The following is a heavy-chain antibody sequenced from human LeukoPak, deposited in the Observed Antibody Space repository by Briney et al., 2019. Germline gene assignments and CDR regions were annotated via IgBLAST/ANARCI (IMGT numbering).Heavy chain of an antibody. CDR2: ISYDGSNK. J-gene: IGHJ4*02. CDR1: GFTFSSYG. D-gene: IGHD6-13*01. Sequence: GGSLRLSCAASGFTFSSYGMHWVRQAPGKGLKWVAVISYDGSNKYYADSVKGRFTISRDNSKNTLYLQMNSLRAEDTAVYYCAKDRAAAGMGYFDYWSQGTLVTVSS. V-gene: IGHV3-30*18. CDR3: AKDRAAAGMGYFDY.